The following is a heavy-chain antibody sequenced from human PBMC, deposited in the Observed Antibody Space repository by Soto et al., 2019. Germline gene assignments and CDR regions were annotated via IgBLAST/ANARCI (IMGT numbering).Heavy chain of an antibody. CDR3: ARADPIDRGFFDY. Sequence: PSETLSLTCAVYGGSFSGYYWSWIRQPPGKGLEWIGEINHSGSTNYNPSLKSRVTISVDTSKNQFSLKLSSVTAADTAVYYCARADPIDRGFFDYLGQGTLVTVSS. D-gene: IGHD3-22*01. V-gene: IGHV4-34*01. J-gene: IGHJ4*02. CDR1: GGSFSGYY. CDR2: INHSGST.